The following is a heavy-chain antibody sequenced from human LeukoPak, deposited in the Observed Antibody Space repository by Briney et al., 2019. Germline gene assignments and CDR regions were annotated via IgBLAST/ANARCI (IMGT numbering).Heavy chain of an antibody. CDR2: IYYGGST. D-gene: IGHD2-15*01. V-gene: IGHV4-39*01. CDR1: GGSISSRSYY. Sequence: PSETLSLTCTVSGGSISSRSYYWGWIRQPPGKGLEWIGSIYYGGSTYYNPSLKSRVTISVDTSMNQFSLKLSFVTTADTAVYYCARALGYCSGGSCTRGYNWFDPWGQGTLVTVPS. CDR3: ARALGYCSGGSCTRGYNWFDP. J-gene: IGHJ5*02.